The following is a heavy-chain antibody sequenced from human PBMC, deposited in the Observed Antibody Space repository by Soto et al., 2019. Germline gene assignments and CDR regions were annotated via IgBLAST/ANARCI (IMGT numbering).Heavy chain of an antibody. V-gene: IGHV1-46*03. CDR2: INPSGGST. Sequence: QVQLVQSGAEVKKPGASVKVSCKASGYTFTSYYMHWVRQAPGQGLEWMGIINPSGGSTSYAQKFQGRVTMTRDTSTSTVYMELSSLRSEDTAVYYYACLRFLGDPDWNYYYMDVWGKGTTVTVSS. D-gene: IGHD3-3*01. J-gene: IGHJ6*03. CDR3: ACLRFLGDPDWNYYYMDV. CDR1: GYTFTSYY.